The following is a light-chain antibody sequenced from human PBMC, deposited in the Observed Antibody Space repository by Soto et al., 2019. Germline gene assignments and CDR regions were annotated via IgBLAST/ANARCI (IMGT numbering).Light chain of an antibody. CDR3: QSYDSSLSGV. CDR2: GNS. CDR1: SSNIGAGYD. J-gene: IGLJ1*01. V-gene: IGLV1-40*01. Sequence: QSVLTQPRSVSGAPGQRVTISCTGSSSNIGAGYDVHWYQQLPGTAPKLLIYGNSNRPSGVPDRFSGSKSGTSASLAITGLQAEDDADYYCQSYDSSLSGVFGTGTKLTV.